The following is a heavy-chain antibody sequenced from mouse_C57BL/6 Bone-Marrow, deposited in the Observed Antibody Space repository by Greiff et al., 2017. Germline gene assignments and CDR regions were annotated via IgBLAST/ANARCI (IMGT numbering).Heavy chain of an antibody. CDR2: IYPGSGST. J-gene: IGHJ4*01. CDR3: ARRLFYAMDY. CDR1: GYTFTSYC. V-gene: IGHV1-55*01. Sequence: QVQLQQSGAELVKPGASVKMSCKASGYTFTSYCITWVKQRPGQGLEWIGEIYPGSGSTNYNEKFKSKATLTVDTSSSTAYMQLSSLTSEDSAVYYCARRLFYAMDYWGQGTSVTVSS. D-gene: IGHD6-2*01.